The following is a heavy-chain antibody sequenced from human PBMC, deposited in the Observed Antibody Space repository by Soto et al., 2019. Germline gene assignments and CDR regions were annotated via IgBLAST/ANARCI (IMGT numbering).Heavy chain of an antibody. D-gene: IGHD2-21*02. J-gene: IGHJ3*02. CDR3: ARPAGAYCGGDCAVGAFDI. Sequence: GESLKISCKGSGYSFTSYWIGWVRQMPGKGLEWMGIIYPGDSDTRYSTSFQGQVTISADKSISTAYLQWSSLKASDTAMYYCARPAGAYCGGDCAVGAFDIWGQGTMVTVSS. CDR2: IYPGDSDT. V-gene: IGHV5-51*01. CDR1: GYSFTSYW.